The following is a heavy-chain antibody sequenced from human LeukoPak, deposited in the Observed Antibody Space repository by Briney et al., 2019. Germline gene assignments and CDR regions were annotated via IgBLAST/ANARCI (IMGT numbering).Heavy chain of an antibody. V-gene: IGHV3-66*02. D-gene: IGHD2-21*02. CDR1: GFTVSSNY. CDR3: ARGSDRAYRPFDY. Sequence: GGSLRLSCAASGFTVSSNYMSWVRQAPGKGLEWVSVIYSGGSTYYADSVKGRFTISRDNSKNTLYLQMNSLRAEDTAVYYCARGSDRAYRPFDYWGQGTLVTVSS. CDR2: IYSGGST. J-gene: IGHJ4*02.